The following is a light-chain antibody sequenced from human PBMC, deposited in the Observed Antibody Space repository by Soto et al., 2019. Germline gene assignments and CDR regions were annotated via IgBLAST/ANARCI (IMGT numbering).Light chain of an antibody. CDR1: QSLLHSNGYNY. J-gene: IGKJ5*01. Sequence: DIVMTQSPLSLPVTPGEPASISCRSSQSLLHSNGYNYLDWYLQKPGQSPQLLLSLASNRASGVPDRFSGSGSGTDFTLKISRVEAEDVGVYYCMQALQTPITFGQGTRLEIK. CDR2: LAS. V-gene: IGKV2-28*01. CDR3: MQALQTPIT.